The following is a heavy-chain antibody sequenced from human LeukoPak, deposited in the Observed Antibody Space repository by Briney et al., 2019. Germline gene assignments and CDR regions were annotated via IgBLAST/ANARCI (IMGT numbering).Heavy chain of an antibody. CDR3: ARARLGYYDEYFDP. D-gene: IGHD3-16*01. V-gene: IGHV3-21*01. CDR1: GFTFSDYS. Sequence: PGGSLRLSCATSGFTFSDYSMTWVRQAPGKGLEWVSSITSTSSHINYADSVRGRFTISRDNAKNALFLQMTSLTDEDTALYYCARARLGYYDEYFDPWGQGTQVTDSS. CDR2: ITSTSSHI. J-gene: IGHJ5*02.